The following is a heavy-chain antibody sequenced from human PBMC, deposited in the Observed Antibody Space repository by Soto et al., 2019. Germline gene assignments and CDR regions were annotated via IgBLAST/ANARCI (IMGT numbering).Heavy chain of an antibody. Sequence: EVQLVESGGGLVQPGRSLRLSCAASGFTFDDYAMHWVRQAPGKGLEWVSGISWNSGSIGYADSVKGRFTISRDNAKNSLYLRMNRLRAEDTSLYYCAKDYYGSGSHWYFDLWGRGTLVTVSS. V-gene: IGHV3-9*01. CDR3: AKDYYGSGSHWYFDL. J-gene: IGHJ2*01. D-gene: IGHD3-10*01. CDR2: ISWNSGSI. CDR1: GFTFDDYA.